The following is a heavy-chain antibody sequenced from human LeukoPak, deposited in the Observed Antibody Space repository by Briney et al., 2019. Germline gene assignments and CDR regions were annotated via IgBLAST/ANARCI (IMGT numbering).Heavy chain of an antibody. CDR2: ISAYNGNT. V-gene: IGHV1-18*01. J-gene: IGHJ5*02. CDR1: GYTFTSYG. Sequence: ASVKVSCKASGYTFTSYGISWVRQAPGQGLEWMGWISAYNGNTNYAQKLQGRVTMTTDTSTSTAYMELRSLRSGDTAVYYCARGPNGYNWNYGWFDPWGQGTLVTVSS. D-gene: IGHD1-7*01. CDR3: ARGPNGYNWNYGWFDP.